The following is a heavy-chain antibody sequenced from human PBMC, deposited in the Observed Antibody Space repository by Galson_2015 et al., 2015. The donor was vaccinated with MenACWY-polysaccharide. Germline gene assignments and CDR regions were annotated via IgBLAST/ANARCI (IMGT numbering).Heavy chain of an antibody. CDR1: SDSISSSSYY. J-gene: IGHJ5*02. CDR2: GYYSGNT. V-gene: IGHV4-39*01. CDR3: VRQPRAGTTVPQKGTP. Sequence: TLSLTCTVSSDSISSSSYYWGWIRQPPGKGLEWIGSGYYSGNTFYNPSLKSRVTISVDTSRNQFSLNLASVTAADTAVYFCVRQPRAGTTVPQKGTPLGQGTPVTVSS. D-gene: IGHD4-11*01.